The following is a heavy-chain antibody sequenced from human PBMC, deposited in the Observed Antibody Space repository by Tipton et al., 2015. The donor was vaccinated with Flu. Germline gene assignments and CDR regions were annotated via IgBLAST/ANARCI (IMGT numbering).Heavy chain of an antibody. CDR2: ISPDSGAT. J-gene: IGHJ1*01. D-gene: IGHD3-16*01. CDR3: AGISAIGTSRGTCT. CDR1: GYSFNDYY. Sequence: QVQLVQSGADVKKPGASMKVSCKASGYSFNDYYIHWVRQAPGQGLEWMGWISPDSGATNYAQKFQGRVTMTRDTSINTGYLELNRLRSDDTALYYCAGISAIGTSRGTCTWGQGALVTVSS. V-gene: IGHV1-2*02.